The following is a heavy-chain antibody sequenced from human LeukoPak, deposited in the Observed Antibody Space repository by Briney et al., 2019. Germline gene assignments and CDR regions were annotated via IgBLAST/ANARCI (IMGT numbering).Heavy chain of an antibody. CDR2: INHSGNT. CDR1: GGSFSKFY. Sequence: PSETLSLTCAVYGGSFSKFYWSWIRQPPGKGLEWNGEINHSGNTNYNPSLKSRVTISVDTSKKQFSLKLSSVTAADTAAYYCARIPEWVVQAYFDYWGQGTLVTVSS. D-gene: IGHD6-19*01. CDR3: ARIPEWVVQAYFDY. V-gene: IGHV4-34*01. J-gene: IGHJ4*02.